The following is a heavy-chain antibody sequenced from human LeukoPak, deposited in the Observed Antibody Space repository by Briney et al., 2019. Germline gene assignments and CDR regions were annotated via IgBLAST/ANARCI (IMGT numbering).Heavy chain of an antibody. J-gene: IGHJ4*02. CDR1: GFTFSSYG. CDR2: ISYDGSNK. CDR3: ARGPLAAAGT. D-gene: IGHD6-13*01. V-gene: IGHV3-30*03. Sequence: GGSLRLSCAASGFTFSSYGMHWVRQAPGKGLEWVAVISYDGSNKYYADSVKGRFTISRDNSKNTLYLQMNSLRAEDTAVYYCARGPLAAAGTWGQGTLVTVSS.